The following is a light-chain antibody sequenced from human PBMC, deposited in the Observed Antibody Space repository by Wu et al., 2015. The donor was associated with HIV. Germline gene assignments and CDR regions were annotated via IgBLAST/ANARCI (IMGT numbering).Light chain of an antibody. CDR2: DAS. CDR3: QQRSNWPPMYT. J-gene: IGKJ2*01. V-gene: IGKV3-11*01. CDR1: QSVSSY. Sequence: ENVLTQSPGTLSVSPGERATLSCRASQSVSSYLAWYQQKPGQAPRLLIYDASNRAAGIPAGFSGSGSGTDFTLTISSLEPEDFAVYYCQQRSNWPPMYTFGQGTKLEIK.